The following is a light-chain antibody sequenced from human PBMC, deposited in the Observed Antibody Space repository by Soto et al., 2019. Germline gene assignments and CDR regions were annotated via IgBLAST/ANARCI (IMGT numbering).Light chain of an antibody. CDR2: GAS. V-gene: IGKV3-11*01. J-gene: IGKJ5*01. Sequence: EIVLTQSPATLSLSPGERATLSCRASQSFSSYLAWYQQKPGQAPRLLIHGASTRATGIPARFSGSGSGTDFTLTISSLEPEDAAVYYCQQRSNWPPITFGQGTHWRL. CDR1: QSFSSY. CDR3: QQRSNWPPIT.